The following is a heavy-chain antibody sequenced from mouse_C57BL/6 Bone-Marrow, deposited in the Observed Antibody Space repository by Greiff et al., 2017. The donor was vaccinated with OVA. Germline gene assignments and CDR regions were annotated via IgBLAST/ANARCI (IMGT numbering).Heavy chain of an antibody. CDR3: ARGRGEDY. V-gene: IGHV1-59*01. Sequence: VQLQQPGAELVRPGTSVKLSCKASGYTFTSYWMHWVKQRPGQGLEWIGVIDPSDSYTNYNQKFKGKATLTVDTSSSTAYMQLSSLTSEDSAVYYCARGRGEDYWGQGTSVTVSS. CDR1: GYTFTSYW. CDR2: IDPSDSYT. J-gene: IGHJ4*01.